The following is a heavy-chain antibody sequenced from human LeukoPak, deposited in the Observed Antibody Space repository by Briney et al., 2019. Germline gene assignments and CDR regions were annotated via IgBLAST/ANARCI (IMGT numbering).Heavy chain of an antibody. V-gene: IGHV4-59*01. D-gene: IGHD7-27*01. CDR1: GGSISSYY. CDR2: IYYSGST. Sequence: SETLSLTCTVSGGSISSYYWSWIRQPPGKGLEWIGYIYYSGSTNYNPSLKSRVTISVDTSKNQFSLKLSSVTAADTAVYYCAMELGSDAFGIWGQGTMVTVSS. J-gene: IGHJ3*02. CDR3: AMELGSDAFGI.